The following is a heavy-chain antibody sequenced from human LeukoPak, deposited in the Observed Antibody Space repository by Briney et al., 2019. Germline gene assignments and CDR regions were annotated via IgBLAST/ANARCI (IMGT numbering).Heavy chain of an antibody. J-gene: IGHJ4*02. D-gene: IGHD4-17*01. CDR2: INPNSGDT. CDR1: GGTFSSYA. Sequence: GASVKVSCKASGGTFSSYAISWVRQAPGQGLEWMGWINPNSGDTNYAQKFQGRVTMTRDTSISTAYMELSRLRSDDTAVYYCARSGDYGARGFDYWGQGTQVTVSS. V-gene: IGHV1-2*02. CDR3: ARSGDYGARGFDY.